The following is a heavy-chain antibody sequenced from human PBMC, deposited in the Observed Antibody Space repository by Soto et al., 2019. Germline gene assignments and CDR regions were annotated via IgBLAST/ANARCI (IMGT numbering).Heavy chain of an antibody. V-gene: IGHV3-23*01. D-gene: IGHD2-21*01. J-gene: IGHJ4*01. CDR3: SRAGILTTPYYFDY. CDR1: GFTFSSYA. CDR2: ISGSGGST. Sequence: GGSLRLSCAASGFTFSSYARSWVRQAPGKGLEWVSAISGSGGSTYYADSVKGRFTISRDNSKNLLFLQMFSLKTEDTAVYYCSRAGILTTPYYFDYWGQGTLVTVSS.